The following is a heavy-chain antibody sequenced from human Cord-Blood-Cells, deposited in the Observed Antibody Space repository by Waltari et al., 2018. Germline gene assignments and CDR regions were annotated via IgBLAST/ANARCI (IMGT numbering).Heavy chain of an antibody. CDR1: GGSIRSSNW. Sequence: QVQLQESGPGLVKPSGTLSLTCAASGGSIRSSNWWSWVRQPPVKGLEWIGEIYHSSSTHYNQALKGLVTISVDKSNNQFSRKLRSVTAADTAVYYCASGLSGSYYYYYYGMDVWGQGTTVTVSS. D-gene: IGHD3-10*01. J-gene: IGHJ6*02. V-gene: IGHV4-4*02. CDR3: ASGLSGSYYYYYYGMDV. CDR2: IYHSSST.